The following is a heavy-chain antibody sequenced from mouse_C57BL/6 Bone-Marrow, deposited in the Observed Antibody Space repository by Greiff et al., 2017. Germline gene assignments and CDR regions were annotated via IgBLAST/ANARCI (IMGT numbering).Heavy chain of an antibody. D-gene: IGHD1-1*01. Sequence: QVQLQQSGPELVKPGASVKLSCKASGYTFTSYDINGVKQRPGQGLEWIGWIYPRDGSTKYNEKFKGKAKLTVDTSSSTAYMALHSLTSEDSAVYFCARLEFDGSSGDWYFDVWGTGTTVTVSS. CDR1: GYTFTSYD. J-gene: IGHJ1*03. CDR3: ARLEFDGSSGDWYFDV. CDR2: IYPRDGST. V-gene: IGHV1-85*01.